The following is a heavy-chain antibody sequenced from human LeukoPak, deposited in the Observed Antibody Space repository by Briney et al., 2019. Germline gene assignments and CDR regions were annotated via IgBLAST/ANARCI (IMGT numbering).Heavy chain of an antibody. CDR1: GRPLSSYY. V-gene: IGHV4-59*01. Sequence: PSETLSLTCTVSGRPLSSYYWSWIRHPPGKGREGIRYIYYSGNTNHNPPLKRRVPISVEKSKNQFSLKLSSVTAADTAVYYCARELEGFDIWGQGTMVTVSS. D-gene: IGHD1-1*01. CDR3: ARELEGFDI. CDR2: IYYSGNT. J-gene: IGHJ3*02.